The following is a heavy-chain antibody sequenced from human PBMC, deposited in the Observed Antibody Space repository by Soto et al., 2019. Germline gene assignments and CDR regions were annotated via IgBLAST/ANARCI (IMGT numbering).Heavy chain of an antibody. CDR2: IIPIFGTA. V-gene: IGHV1-69*13. Sequence: SVKVSCKASGGTFSSYAISWVRQAPGQGLEWMGGIIPIFGTANYAQKFQGRVTITADESTSTAYMELSSLRSEDTAVYYCARDLVNYYYDSSGSAWFDPWGQGTLVTVSS. D-gene: IGHD3-22*01. J-gene: IGHJ5*02. CDR1: GGTFSSYA. CDR3: ARDLVNYYYDSSGSAWFDP.